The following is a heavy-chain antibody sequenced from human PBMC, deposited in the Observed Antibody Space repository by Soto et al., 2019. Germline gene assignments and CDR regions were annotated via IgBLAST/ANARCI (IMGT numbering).Heavy chain of an antibody. Sequence: SETLSLTCTVSGGSISSGGYYWSWIRQHPGKGLEWIGYIYYSGSTYYAQNFKERVTITRDVSTTTVYMELGSLRSEDTAVYYCATELYSGGDCCHFDHWGQGSLVTVSS. V-gene: IGHV4-31*03. CDR3: ATELYSGGDCCHFDH. D-gene: IGHD2-21*02. J-gene: IGHJ4*02. CDR1: GGSISSGGYY. CDR2: IYYSGST.